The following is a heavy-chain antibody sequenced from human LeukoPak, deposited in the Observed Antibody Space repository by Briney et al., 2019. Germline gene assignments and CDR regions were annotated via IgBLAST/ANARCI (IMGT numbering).Heavy chain of an antibody. D-gene: IGHD1-26*01. V-gene: IGHV4-34*01. J-gene: IGHJ3*02. Sequence: PSETLSLTCAVSGGSFSGYYWSWIRQPPGKGLEWIGEINHSGSTNYNPSLKSRVTISVDTSKNQYSLKLSSVTAAVTAVYYCARGSETELADAFDIWGQGTMVTVSS. CDR1: GGSFSGYY. CDR3: ARGSETELADAFDI. CDR2: INHSGST.